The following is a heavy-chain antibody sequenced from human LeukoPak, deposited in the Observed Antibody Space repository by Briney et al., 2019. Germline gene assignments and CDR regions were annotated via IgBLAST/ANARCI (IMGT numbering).Heavy chain of an antibody. Sequence: PSETLSLTCAVYGESFSGYYWNWFRQPPGKGLEWIGEINHSGTTNYNPSLESRVTLLLDTSKNQFSLNLRSVTAADTAIYYCARGPYGLGVWGTGTTVTVSS. CDR2: INHSGTT. CDR1: GESFSGYY. J-gene: IGHJ6*04. CDR3: ARGPYGLGV. V-gene: IGHV4-34*01.